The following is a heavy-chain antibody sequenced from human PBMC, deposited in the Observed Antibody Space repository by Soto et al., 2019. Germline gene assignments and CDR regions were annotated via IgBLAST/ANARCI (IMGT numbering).Heavy chain of an antibody. J-gene: IGHJ6*02. CDR1: GGSISSGGYY. V-gene: IGHV4-31*03. CDR3: ARVSRVVKDIVVVPAARYYYYYGMDV. D-gene: IGHD2-2*01. Sequence: SETLSLTCTVSGGSISSGGYYWSWIRQHPGKGLEWIGYIYYSGSTYYNPSLKSRVTISVDTSKNQFSLKLSSVTAADTAVYYCARVSRVVKDIVVVPAARYYYYYGMDVWGQGTTVTVS. CDR2: IYYSGST.